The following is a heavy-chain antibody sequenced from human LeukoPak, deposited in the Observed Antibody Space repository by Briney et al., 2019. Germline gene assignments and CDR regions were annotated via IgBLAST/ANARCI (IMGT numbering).Heavy chain of an antibody. CDR2: ISYDGSNK. Sequence: SLLLSCAASGFTFSSYAMHWVRQAPGKGLEWVAVISYDGSNKYYADSVKGRFTISRDNSKNTLYLQMNSLRAEDTAVYYCARGAYDSSGYYLDYWGQGTLVTVSS. J-gene: IGHJ4*02. V-gene: IGHV3-30*04. CDR1: GFTFSSYA. D-gene: IGHD3-22*01. CDR3: ARGAYDSSGYYLDY.